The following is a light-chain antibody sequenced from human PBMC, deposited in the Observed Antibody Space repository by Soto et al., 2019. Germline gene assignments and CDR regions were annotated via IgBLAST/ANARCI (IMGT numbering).Light chain of an antibody. CDR3: QQYGSSPPFT. J-gene: IGKJ3*01. CDR2: GAS. Sequence: IVLTQSPGTLSLTPGERATLSCRASQSVSSSYLAWYQQKPGQAPRPLIYGASSRATGIPDRFSGSGSGTDVSLTISRLEPEDSAVYYCQQYGSSPPFTFGPGTRVDIK. CDR1: QSVSSSY. V-gene: IGKV3-20*01.